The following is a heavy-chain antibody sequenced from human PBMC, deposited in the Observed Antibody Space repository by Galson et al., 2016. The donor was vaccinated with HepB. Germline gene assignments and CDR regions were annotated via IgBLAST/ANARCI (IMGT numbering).Heavy chain of an antibody. D-gene: IGHD1-26*01. CDR3: ARDSENIVAATTVGRPSGVFDL. CDR2: SNPKNGDA. CDR1: GSIFTDQF. V-gene: IGHV1-2*04. Sequence: SVKVSCKASGSIFTDQFLHWVRQAPGQGLEWMGWSNPKNGDATYVEKFQGWVTMTRDMSINTAYLEVRRLKSDDTAVYYCARDSENIVAATTVGRPSGVFDLWGQGTLVTVSS. J-gene: IGHJ3*01.